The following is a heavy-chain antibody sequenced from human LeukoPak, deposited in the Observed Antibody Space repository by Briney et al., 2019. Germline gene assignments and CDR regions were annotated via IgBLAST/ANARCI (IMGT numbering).Heavy chain of an antibody. V-gene: IGHV3-30*18. CDR3: AKPQVTANWYYFHY. CDR1: GFXLSTYG. J-gene: IGHJ4*02. Sequence: GGSLRLSCGASGFXLSTYGIHWVRQAPGKGLEWVAVISSDGSNKFYADSVKGRFTISRDGSKNTLYLQMNSLRPDDTAVYFCAKPQVTANWYYFHYWGQGTLVTVSS. D-gene: IGHD2-21*02. CDR2: ISSDGSNK.